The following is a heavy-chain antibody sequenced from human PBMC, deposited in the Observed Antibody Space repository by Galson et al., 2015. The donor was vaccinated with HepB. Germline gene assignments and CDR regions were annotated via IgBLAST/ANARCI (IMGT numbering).Heavy chain of an antibody. CDR3: ARRFDSSGKTLDI. D-gene: IGHD3-22*01. V-gene: IGHV3-72*01. CDR2: IRRKPNSYST. CDR1: GFTFSDHY. Sequence: SLRLSCAASGFTFSDHYMDWVRQAPGKGLEWVGRIRRKPNSYSTEYAASVKGRFTISRDDSKNSLYLQMNSLKSEDTAVYYCARRFDSSGKTLDIWGQGTMVTVSS. J-gene: IGHJ3*02.